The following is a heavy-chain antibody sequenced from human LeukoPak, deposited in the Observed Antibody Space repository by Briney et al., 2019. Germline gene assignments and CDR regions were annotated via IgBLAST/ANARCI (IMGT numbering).Heavy chain of an antibody. V-gene: IGHV1-69*02. J-gene: IGHJ4*02. CDR1: GGTFSSYT. D-gene: IGHD4-11*01. CDR2: IIPILGIA. CDR3: ARGGRGTTVTQTGGAVTY. Sequence: ASVKVSCKASGGTFSSYTISWVRQAPGQGLEWMGRIIPILGIANYAQKFQGRVTITADKSTSTAYMELSSLRSEDTAVYYCARGGRGTTVTQTGGAVTYWGQGTLVTVSS.